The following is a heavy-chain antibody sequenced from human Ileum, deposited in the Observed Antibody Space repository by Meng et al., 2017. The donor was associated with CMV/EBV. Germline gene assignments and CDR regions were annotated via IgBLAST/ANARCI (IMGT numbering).Heavy chain of an antibody. CDR2: IYWDDDK. D-gene: IGHD6-13*01. J-gene: IGHJ1*01. CDR3: AHRRGIEEYFQH. V-gene: IGHV2-5*02. Sequence: QITLKESGPTLVKPTQTLTLTCTFSGFSLSVSGLGVGWIRQPPGKALEWLALIYWDDDKRYSPSLKSRLTITKDTSKNQVVLTMTNMDPVDTATYYCAHRRGIEEYFQHWGQGTLVTVSS. CDR1: GFSLSVSGLG.